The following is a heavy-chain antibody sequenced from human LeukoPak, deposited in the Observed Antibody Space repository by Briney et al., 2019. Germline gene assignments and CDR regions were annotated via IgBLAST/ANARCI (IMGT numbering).Heavy chain of an antibody. CDR3: ARGFSTPSLDYDSSVVDY. CDR1: GGSFSGYY. D-gene: IGHD3-22*01. V-gene: IGHV4-34*01. J-gene: IGHJ4*02. Sequence: SETLSLTCAVYGGSFSGYYWSWIRQPPGKGLEWIGEINHSGSTNYNPSLKSRVTISVDTSKNQFSLKLSSVTAADTAVYYCARGFSTPSLDYDSSVVDYWGQGTLVTVPS. CDR2: INHSGST.